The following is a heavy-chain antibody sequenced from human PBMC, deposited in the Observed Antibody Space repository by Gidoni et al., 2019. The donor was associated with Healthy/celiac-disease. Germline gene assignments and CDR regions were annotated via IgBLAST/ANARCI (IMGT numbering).Heavy chain of an antibody. Sequence: EVQLLVSGGGLVPPGGSLILSCAASVFIFCSYARCWGRQAPGKVLEWVSAISGSGGRTYYADSVQGRFTISRDNSKNTLYLQMNSRRAEDTAVYYCAKDNEWEQPRSFDIWGQGKMVTVSS. D-gene: IGHD1-26*01. CDR3: AKDNEWEQPRSFDI. CDR2: ISGSGGRT. CDR1: VFIFCSYA. J-gene: IGHJ3*02. V-gene: IGHV3-23*01.